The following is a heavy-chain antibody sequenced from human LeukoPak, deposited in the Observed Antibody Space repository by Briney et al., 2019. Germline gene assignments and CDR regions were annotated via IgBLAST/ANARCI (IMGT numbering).Heavy chain of an antibody. J-gene: IGHJ4*02. CDR3: AKDLNWGGR. V-gene: IGHV3-23*01. D-gene: IGHD7-27*01. Sequence: PGGSLRLSCAVSGFTFSSYAMSWVRQAPGKGLEWVSVVSGNGGSTHYADSVKGRFTISRDNSKNTLYLQMNSLRAEDTAVYYCAKDLNWGGRWGQGTLVTVSS. CDR2: VSGNGGST. CDR1: GFTFSSYA.